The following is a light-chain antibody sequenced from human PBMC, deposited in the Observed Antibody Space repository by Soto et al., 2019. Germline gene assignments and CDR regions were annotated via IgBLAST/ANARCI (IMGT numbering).Light chain of an antibody. Sequence: QSVLTQPPSVSAAPGQKVTISCSGSNSNIGDNYVSWYQQLPGTAPKLLIYDNNKRSSGIPDPFSGSKSGTSATLGITGLQTGDEAEYYCGTWDSSLSAGVLGTGTKLTVL. CDR3: GTWDSSLSAGV. V-gene: IGLV1-51*01. CDR2: DNN. J-gene: IGLJ1*01. CDR1: NSNIGDNY.